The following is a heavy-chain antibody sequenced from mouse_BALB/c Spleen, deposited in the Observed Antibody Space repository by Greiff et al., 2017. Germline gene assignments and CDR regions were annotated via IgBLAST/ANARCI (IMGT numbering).Heavy chain of an antibody. J-gene: IGHJ2*01. CDR2: ISSGGGST. CDR1: GFAFSSYD. Sequence: EVMLVESGGGLVKPGGSLKLSCAASGFAFSSYDMSWVRQTPEKRLEWVAYISSGGGSTYYPDTVKGRFTISRDNAKNTLYLQMSSLKSEDTAMYYCARGHGSYYFDYWGQGTTLTVSS. D-gene: IGHD1-1*02. V-gene: IGHV5-12-1*01. CDR3: ARGHGSYYFDY.